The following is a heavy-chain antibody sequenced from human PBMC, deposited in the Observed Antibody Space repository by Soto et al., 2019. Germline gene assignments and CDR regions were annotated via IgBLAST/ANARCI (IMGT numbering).Heavy chain of an antibody. CDR2: VSYDGRNK. Sequence: QVQLVESGGGVVQPGRSLRLSCAASGFMFNSYGMHWVRQAPGKGLEWVAVVSYDGRNKYYADSVKGRFTISRDNSKNTLYLQMNRLRPEDTAVYYCAKDRTRSGFVGVTGTGVDYWGQGTLVTVSS. V-gene: IGHV3-30*18. J-gene: IGHJ4*02. D-gene: IGHD1-20*01. CDR1: GFMFNSYG. CDR3: AKDRTRSGFVGVTGTGVDY.